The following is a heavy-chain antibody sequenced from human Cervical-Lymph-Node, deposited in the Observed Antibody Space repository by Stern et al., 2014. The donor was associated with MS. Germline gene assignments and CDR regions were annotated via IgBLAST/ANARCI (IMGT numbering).Heavy chain of an antibody. CDR3: ARGGHTLSHQGPIGDL. Sequence: EVQLVESGGGLVQPGGSLRLSCAASEFTFRSYAMNWVRQAPGKGLEWISYISGSSKTIYYADSVKGRFTVSRDNDKGSLFLQMNSLNGEDTAIYYCARGGHTLSHQGPIGDL. CDR1: EFTFRSYA. CDR2: ISGSSKTI. D-gene: IGHD2-15*01. V-gene: IGHV3-48*04. J-gene: IGHJ2*01.